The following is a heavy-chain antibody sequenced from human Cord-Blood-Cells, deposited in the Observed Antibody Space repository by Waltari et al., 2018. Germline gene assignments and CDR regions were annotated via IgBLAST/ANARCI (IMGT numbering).Heavy chain of an antibody. CDR3: ARAGRYCTNGVCYLNWFDP. J-gene: IGHJ5*02. CDR2: IIPIFGTA. CDR1: GGTFSSYA. V-gene: IGHV1-69*01. Sequence: QVQLVQSGAEVKKPGSSVKVSCKASGGTFSSYAISWVRQAPGQALEWMGGIIPIFGTANYAQKFHGRVTITADESTSTAYMELSSLRSEDTAVYYCARAGRYCTNGVCYLNWFDPWGQGTLVTVSS. D-gene: IGHD2-8*01.